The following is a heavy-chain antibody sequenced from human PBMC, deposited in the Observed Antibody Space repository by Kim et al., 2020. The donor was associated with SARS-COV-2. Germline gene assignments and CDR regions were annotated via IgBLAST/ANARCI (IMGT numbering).Heavy chain of an antibody. J-gene: IGHJ6*02. V-gene: IGHV3-11*01. D-gene: IGHD5-18*01. CDR2: ISSSGSTI. CDR3: ARDPSIRSVRGYSYGQKPKTRGHYGMDV. CDR1: GFTFSDYY. Sequence: GGSLRLSCAASGFTFSDYYMSWIRQAPGKGLEWVSYISSSGSTIYYADSVKGRFTISRDNAKNSLYLQMNSLRAEDTAVYYCARDPSIRSVRGYSYGQKPKTRGHYGMDVWGQGTTVTVSS.